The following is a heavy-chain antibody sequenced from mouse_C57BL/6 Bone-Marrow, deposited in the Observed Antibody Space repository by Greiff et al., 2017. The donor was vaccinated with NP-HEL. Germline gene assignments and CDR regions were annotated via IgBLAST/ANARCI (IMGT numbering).Heavy chain of an antibody. V-gene: IGHV2-5*01. Sequence: VKLVESGPGLVQPSQSLSITCTVSGFSLTSYGVHWVRQSPGKGLEWLGVIWRGGSTDYNAAFMSRLSITKDNSKSQVFFNMNSLQADDTAIYYCAKNRGNWDWYFDVWGTGTTVTVSS. CDR3: AKNRGNWDWYFDV. CDR2: IWRGGST. CDR1: GFSLTSYG. D-gene: IGHD4-1*01. J-gene: IGHJ1*03.